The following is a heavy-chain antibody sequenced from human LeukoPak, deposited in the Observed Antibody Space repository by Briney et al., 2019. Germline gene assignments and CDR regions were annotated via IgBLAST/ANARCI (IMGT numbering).Heavy chain of an antibody. V-gene: IGHV4-39*01. CDR3: ARLQGTVVVPAAILGWFDP. CDR2: IYYSGST. J-gene: IGHJ5*02. Sequence: SETLSLTCTVSGGSISSSSYYWGWIRQPPGKRLEWIGSIYYSGSTYYNPSLKSRVTISVDTSKNQFSLKLSSVTAADTAVYYCARLQGTVVVPAAILGWFDPWGQGTLVTVSS. CDR1: GGSISSSSYY. D-gene: IGHD2-2*02.